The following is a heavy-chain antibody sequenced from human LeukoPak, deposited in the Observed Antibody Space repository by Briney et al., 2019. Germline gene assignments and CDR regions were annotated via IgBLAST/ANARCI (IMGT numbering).Heavy chain of an antibody. CDR3: ARARRCSSTSCPEGYFDY. CDR2: IKQDGSEK. D-gene: IGHD2-2*01. CDR1: GFTFSSYA. Sequence: GGSLRLSCAASGFTFSSYAIHWVRQAPGKGLEWVANIKQDGSEKYYVDSVKGRFTISRDNAKNSLYLQMNSLRAEDTAVYYCARARRCSSTSCPEGYFDYWGQGTLVTVSS. V-gene: IGHV3-7*01. J-gene: IGHJ4*02.